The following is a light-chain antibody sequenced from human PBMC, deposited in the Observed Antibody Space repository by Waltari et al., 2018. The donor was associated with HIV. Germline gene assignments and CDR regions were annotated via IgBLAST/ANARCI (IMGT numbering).Light chain of an antibody. V-gene: IGLV3-21*02. CDR2: DDT. J-gene: IGLJ2*01. CDR3: QVWDINTDHVL. CDR1: KIGSKS. Sequence: SYVLTQPPSVSVAPGQTARIACGGTKIGSKSVHWHQQKPGQAPVLVVYDDTDGPSGIPERFSGSNSGNTATLTISRVEAGDEADYYCQVWDINTDHVLFGGGTKLTVL.